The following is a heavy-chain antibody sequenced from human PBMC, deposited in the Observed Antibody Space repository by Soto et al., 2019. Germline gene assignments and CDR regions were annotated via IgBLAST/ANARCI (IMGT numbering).Heavy chain of an antibody. Sequence: PSETLSLTCAVYGGSFSGYYWSWIRQPPGKGLEWIGYIYHGGATTYNASLKSRVTISVDTSKNQFFLKVNSVTAADTAVYFCARDSSGRHDYWGQGTPVTVSS. V-gene: IGHV4-34*11. CDR1: GGSFSGYY. CDR2: IYHGGAT. CDR3: ARDSSGRHDY. J-gene: IGHJ4*02. D-gene: IGHD3-22*01.